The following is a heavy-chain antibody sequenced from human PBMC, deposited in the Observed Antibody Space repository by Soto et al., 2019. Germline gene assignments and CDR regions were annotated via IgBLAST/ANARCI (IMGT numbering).Heavy chain of an antibody. J-gene: IGHJ4*02. V-gene: IGHV3-15*01. D-gene: IGHD1-1*01. CDR3: TTGAGAWNY. Sequence: EVQLVESGGGLVKPGGSLRLSCAASGFTFSNAWMSWVRQSPGQGLEWGGRIKSKTDGGTTDYAAPVKGRFSISRDESKDTRYLEMNSWKTEDTAVYYCTTGAGAWNYWGEGTLVTVSS. CDR1: GFTFSNAW. CDR2: IKSKTDGGTT.